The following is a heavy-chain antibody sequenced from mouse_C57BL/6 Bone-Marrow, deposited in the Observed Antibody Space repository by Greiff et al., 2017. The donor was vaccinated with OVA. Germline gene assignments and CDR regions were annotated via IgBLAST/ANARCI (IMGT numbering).Heavy chain of an antibody. CDR3: SHYGSRLYLHY. J-gene: IGHJ2*02. CDR1: GYTFPNYW. CDR2: IAPSDSYI. Sequence: QVQLQQPGAELVRPGTSVKLSCKASGYTFPNYWMHWVKQRPGQGLEWIGEIAPSDSYINYNQKVKGRATLTVDTSSSTAYMHLSSLTSEDSAVYYCSHYGSRLYLHYWGQGTSLTVSS. V-gene: IGHV1-59*01. D-gene: IGHD1-1*01.